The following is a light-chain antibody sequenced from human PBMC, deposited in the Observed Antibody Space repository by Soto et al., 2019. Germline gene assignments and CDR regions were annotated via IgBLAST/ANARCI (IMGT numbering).Light chain of an antibody. CDR1: QSVSGSS. V-gene: IGKV3-20*01. CDR3: QQYGSSPIT. CDR2: GAS. Sequence: VLTQSPGTLSLSPGERVTLSCRASQSVSGSSLAWYQHKPGQAPRLLIYGASSRATGVPVRFSGSGSGTEFTLTISRLEPEDFAVYYCQQYGSSPITFGQGTRLEIK. J-gene: IGKJ5*01.